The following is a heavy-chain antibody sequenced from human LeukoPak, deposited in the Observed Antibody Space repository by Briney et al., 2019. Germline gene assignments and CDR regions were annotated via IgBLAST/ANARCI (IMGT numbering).Heavy chain of an antibody. D-gene: IGHD5-18*01. Sequence: SETLSLTCAVYGGSFSGYYWSWIRQPPGKGLEWIGSISFSGSTSYSPSLKSRITISVDTSKNESSLKLDSVTAADTAVYYCARPAYSYPLAFGFFDYWGQGALVTVSS. CDR3: ARPAYSYPLAFGFFDY. CDR2: ISFSGST. CDR1: GGSFSGYY. J-gene: IGHJ4*02. V-gene: IGHV4-34*01.